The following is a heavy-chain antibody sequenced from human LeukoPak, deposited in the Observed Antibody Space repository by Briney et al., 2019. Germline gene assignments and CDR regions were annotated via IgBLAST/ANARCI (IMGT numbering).Heavy chain of an antibody. V-gene: IGHV3-7*01. D-gene: IGHD3-22*01. CDR2: IKQDGSEK. J-gene: IGHJ4*02. CDR1: GFTFSSYW. Sequence: PGGSLRLSCAASGFTFSSYWMSWVRQAPGKGLEWVANIKQDGSEKYYVDSVKGRFTISRDNAKNSLYLQMNSLRAEDTAVYYCARDRGYYDSSGYYSGTSFDYWGQGTLVTVSS. CDR3: ARDRGYYDSSGYYSGTSFDY.